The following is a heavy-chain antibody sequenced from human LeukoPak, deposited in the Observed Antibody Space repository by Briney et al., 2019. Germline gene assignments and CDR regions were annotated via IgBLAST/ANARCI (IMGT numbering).Heavy chain of an antibody. CDR3: ARETGVYYYDSSGYGPPGV. CDR2: IIPILGIA. V-gene: IGHV1-69*04. CDR1: GGTFSRYA. Sequence: ASVKVSCKASGGTFSRYAISWVRQAPGQGLEWMGRIIPILGIANYAQKFQGRVTITEDKSTSTAYMELSSLRSEDPAVYYCARETGVYYYDSSGYGPPGVWGQRATVTVS. J-gene: IGHJ6*02. D-gene: IGHD3-22*01.